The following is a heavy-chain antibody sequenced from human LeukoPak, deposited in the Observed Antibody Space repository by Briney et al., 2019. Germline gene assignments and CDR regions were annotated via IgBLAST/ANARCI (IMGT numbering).Heavy chain of an antibody. V-gene: IGHV3-23*01. D-gene: IGHD2-15*01. CDR1: GFTFSSYA. J-gene: IGHJ4*02. Sequence: GGSLRLSCAASGFTFSSYAMSWVRQAPGKGLEWVSAISGSGGSTYYADSVKGRFTISRDNSKNTLYLQMNSLRAEDTAVYYCASHVSYCSGGSCYSSGYYFDYWAREPWSPSPQ. CDR2: ISGSGGST. CDR3: ASHVSYCSGGSCYSSGYYFDY.